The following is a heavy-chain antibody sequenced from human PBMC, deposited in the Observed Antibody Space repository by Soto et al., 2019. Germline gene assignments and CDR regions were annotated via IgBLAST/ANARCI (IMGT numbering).Heavy chain of an antibody. J-gene: IGHJ4*02. D-gene: IGHD2-15*01. CDR2: MNGDGSDQ. CDR1: GFTCTNYW. CDR3: ARNDGWFSLAH. V-gene: IGHV3-7*03. Sequence: EVQLVESGGGLVQPGGSLRLSCVATGFTCTNYWMDWVRQGPGQGLEWVANMNGDGSDQYYVDSVKGRFTIYRDNAKNALYLQMNSLRAEDTAVYWCARNDGWFSLAHWGQGTRVTVPA.